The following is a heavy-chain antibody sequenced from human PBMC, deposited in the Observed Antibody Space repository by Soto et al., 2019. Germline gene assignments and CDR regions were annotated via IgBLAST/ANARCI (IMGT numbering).Heavy chain of an antibody. Sequence: QVQLVESGGGVVQPGRSLRLSCAASGFSFSSHAMHWVRQAPGKGLDWVAVISYDGYNQYYADSVKGRFTISRDNSKNTRYLQMDSLRPEDTALYYCARGSTRGEAEYFHHWGQGTLVTVSS. CDR3: ARGSTRGEAEYFHH. V-gene: IGHV3-30-3*01. CDR1: GFSFSSHA. J-gene: IGHJ1*01. D-gene: IGHD3-10*01. CDR2: ISYDGYNQ.